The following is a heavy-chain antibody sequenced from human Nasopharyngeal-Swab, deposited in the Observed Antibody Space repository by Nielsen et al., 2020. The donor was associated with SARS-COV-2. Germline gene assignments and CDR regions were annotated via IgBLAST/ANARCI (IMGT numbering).Heavy chain of an antibody. CDR2: IFYSGST. CDR3: ARDLGYAFAGRGVNWFDP. D-gene: IGHD3-3*02. Sequence: GSLRPSCTVFGASISTTTSNWAWIRQSRGKGLQCIGTIFYSGSTYYKPSLNSRVTITLATSKNKFCLRLSSVTAADTAVYYCARDLGYAFAGRGVNWFDPWGQRTLVTVSS. V-gene: IGHV4-39*07. CDR1: GASISTTTSN. J-gene: IGHJ5*02.